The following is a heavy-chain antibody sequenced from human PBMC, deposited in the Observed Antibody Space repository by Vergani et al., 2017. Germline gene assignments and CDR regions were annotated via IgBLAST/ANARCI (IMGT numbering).Heavy chain of an antibody. CDR2: ISSSSSYI. D-gene: IGHD6-13*01. CDR3: VKDIAASGNYWYFDL. V-gene: IGHV3-21*04. Sequence: EVQLVESGGGLVKPGGSLRLSCAASGFTFSRYGMNWVRQAPGKGLVWVSSISSSSSYIYYADSLKGRFTISRDNAKNSLYLQMNSLRAEDTALYYCVKDIAASGNYWYFDLWGRGTLVTVSS. J-gene: IGHJ2*01. CDR1: GFTFSRYG.